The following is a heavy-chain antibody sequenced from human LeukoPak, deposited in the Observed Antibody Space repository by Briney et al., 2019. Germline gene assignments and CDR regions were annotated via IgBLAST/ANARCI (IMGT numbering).Heavy chain of an antibody. Sequence: GGTLRLSCAASGFTFSSHGMNWVRQAPGKGLEWVSGISPSGGITYYTDSVKGRFTISRDNSKNTVSLQMNSLRTEDTALYYCARGTYYYGSGTSTGAFDIWGQGTMVTVSS. CDR1: GFTFSSHG. CDR2: ISPSGGIT. D-gene: IGHD3-10*01. V-gene: IGHV3-23*01. CDR3: ARGTYYYGSGTSTGAFDI. J-gene: IGHJ3*02.